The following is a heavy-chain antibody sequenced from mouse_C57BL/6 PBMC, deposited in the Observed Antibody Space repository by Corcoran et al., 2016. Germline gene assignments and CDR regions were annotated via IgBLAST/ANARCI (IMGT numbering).Heavy chain of an antibody. CDR2: IYPGSGNT. J-gene: IGHJ3*01. Sequence: QVQLKQSGAELVRPGASVKLSCKASGYTFTDYYINWVKQRPGQGLEWIARIYPGSGNTYYNEKFKGKATLTAEKSSSTAYMQLSSLTSEDSAVYFCASGDYDGFAYWGQGTLVTVSA. CDR1: GYTFTDYY. D-gene: IGHD2-4*01. V-gene: IGHV1-76*01. CDR3: ASGDYDGFAY.